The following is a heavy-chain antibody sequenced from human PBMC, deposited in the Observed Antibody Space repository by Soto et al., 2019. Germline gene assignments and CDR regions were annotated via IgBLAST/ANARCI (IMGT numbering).Heavy chain of an antibody. CDR1: GGSISSSSYY. CDR2: IYYSGST. Sequence: SETLSLTCTVSGGSISSSSYYWGWIRQPPGKGLEWIGSIYYSGSTYYNPSLKSRVTISVDTSKNQVSLKLSSVTAADTAVYYCARRLYCSGDRCSLGFDFWGQGALVTVSS. V-gene: IGHV4-39*01. J-gene: IGHJ4*02. CDR3: ARRLYCSGDRCSLGFDF. D-gene: IGHD2-15*01.